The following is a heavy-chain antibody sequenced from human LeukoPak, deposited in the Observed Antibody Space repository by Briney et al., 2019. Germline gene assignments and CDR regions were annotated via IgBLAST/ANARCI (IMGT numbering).Heavy chain of an antibody. Sequence: GGSLRLSCAASGFTFSSYRMNWVRQAPGKGLEWVSSISSSSSYIYYADSVKGRFTISRDNAKSSLYLQMNSLRAEDTAVYYCARDSVTTGTARRFDYWGQGTLVTVSS. CDR2: ISSSSSYI. V-gene: IGHV3-21*01. J-gene: IGHJ4*02. D-gene: IGHD5-18*01. CDR3: ARDSVTTGTARRFDY. CDR1: GFTFSSYR.